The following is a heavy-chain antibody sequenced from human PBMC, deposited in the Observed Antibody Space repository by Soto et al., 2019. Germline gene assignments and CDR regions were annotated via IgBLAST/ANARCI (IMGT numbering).Heavy chain of an antibody. V-gene: IGHV4-4*07. CDR3: ARDRGYRSGSFGS. CDR1: GGSISGYY. D-gene: IGHD5-18*01. J-gene: IGHJ5*02. Sequence: VSGGSISGYYWSWIRQPAGEELEWIGRIYSDGTTNYNPSLKGRGTMSVDTSKKQISLKLTSVTAADTAMYYCARDRGYRSGSFGSWGQGVLVTVSS. CDR2: IYSDGTT.